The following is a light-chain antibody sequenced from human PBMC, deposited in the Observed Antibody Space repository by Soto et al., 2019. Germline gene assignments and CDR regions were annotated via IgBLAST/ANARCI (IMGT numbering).Light chain of an antibody. V-gene: IGKV3D-20*02. CDR1: QSVSSSY. CDR3: QQRSNWIT. CDR2: DAS. Sequence: ESVLTQSPGTLSLSPGERATLSCRASQSVSSSYLAWYQQKPGQAPRLLIYDASNRATGIPARFSGSGSGTDFTLTISSLEPEDFAVYYCQQRSNWITFGQGTRLEI. J-gene: IGKJ5*01.